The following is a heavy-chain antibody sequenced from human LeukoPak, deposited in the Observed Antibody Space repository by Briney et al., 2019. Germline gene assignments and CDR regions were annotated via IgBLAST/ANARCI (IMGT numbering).Heavy chain of an antibody. D-gene: IGHD3-10*01. CDR3: PRGEEVWFGEYRYYYYGMDV. J-gene: IGHJ6*02. Sequence: ASVKVSCKASGYTFTSYDINWVRQAPGQGLEWMGWISAYNGNTNYAQKLQGRVTMTTDTSTSTAYMELRSLRSDDTAVYYCPRGEEVWFGEYRYYYYGMDVWGQGTTVTVSS. CDR1: GYTFTSYD. V-gene: IGHV1-18*01. CDR2: ISAYNGNT.